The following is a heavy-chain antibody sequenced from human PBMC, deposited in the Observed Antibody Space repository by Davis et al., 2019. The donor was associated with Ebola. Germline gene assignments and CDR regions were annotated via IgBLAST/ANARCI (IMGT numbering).Heavy chain of an antibody. CDR2: IYYSGST. Sequence: SETLSLTCTVSGGSISSSSYYWAWIRQPPGKGLEWIGSIYYSGSTYYNPSLKSRVTISVDTSKNQFSLKLSSVTAADTAVYYCARRSSSGYYYKAWGQGTLVTVSS. V-gene: IGHV4-39*01. J-gene: IGHJ5*02. D-gene: IGHD3-22*01. CDR3: ARRSSSGYYYKA. CDR1: GGSISSSSYY.